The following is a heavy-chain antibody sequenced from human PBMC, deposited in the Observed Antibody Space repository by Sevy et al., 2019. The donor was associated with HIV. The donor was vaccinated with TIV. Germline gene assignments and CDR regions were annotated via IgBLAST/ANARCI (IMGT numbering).Heavy chain of an antibody. V-gene: IGHV3-33*01. CDR2: IGYDGSNR. CDR1: GFTPSTSG. D-gene: IGHD2-8*01. J-gene: IGHJ4*02. CDR3: ARDPRMYGDYLLAYFDY. Sequence: GGSLRLSCAASGFTPSTSGMPWVRQAPGKGLEWVAVIGYDGSNRYYEDSVKGRFTISRDNSKNTLFLQMDSLRAEDTAVYYCARDPRMYGDYLLAYFDYWGQGTLVTVSS.